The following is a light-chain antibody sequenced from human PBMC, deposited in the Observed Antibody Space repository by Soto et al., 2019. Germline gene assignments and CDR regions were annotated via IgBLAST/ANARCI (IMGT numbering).Light chain of an antibody. Sequence: QSALTQPASVSGSPGQSITISCTGTSSDVGAYNYVSWYQQHPGQAPKLMIYEVSNRPSGISNRFSGSKSGNTASLTISGLQAEDEADYYCTSYTTSTTVSFGGGTKVTVL. J-gene: IGLJ2*01. CDR3: TSYTTSTTVS. CDR2: EVS. CDR1: SSDVGAYNY. V-gene: IGLV2-14*01.